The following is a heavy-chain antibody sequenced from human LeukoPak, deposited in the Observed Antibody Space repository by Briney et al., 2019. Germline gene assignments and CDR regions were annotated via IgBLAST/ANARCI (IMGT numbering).Heavy chain of an antibody. CDR2: ISSSCSTT. CDR1: GFTFSDYY. CDR3: ARDEGHTGDDAFDI. D-gene: IGHD3-16*01. J-gene: IGHJ3*02. V-gene: IGHV3-11*04. Sequence: GGSVRLFCAASGFTFSDYYMSWIRQAPGKGLEWGSYISSSCSTTYYADSVKGRFTISRDNAKNSLYLQMNSVREEDTAVYYCARDEGHTGDDAFDIWGQGTMVTVSS.